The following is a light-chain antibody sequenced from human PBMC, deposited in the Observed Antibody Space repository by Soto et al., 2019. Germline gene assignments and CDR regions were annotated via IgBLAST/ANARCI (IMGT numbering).Light chain of an antibody. J-gene: IGKJ4*01. Sequence: EIVLTQSPATLSLSPGERATLSCRASQSVSSSLAWYQQKPGQTPRLLIYDVSNRATGIPARFSGSGSGTDFTLTVSSLEPEDFAVYYCQQRSNWPLTLGGGTKVEIK. CDR2: DVS. CDR1: QSVSSS. V-gene: IGKV3-11*01. CDR3: QQRSNWPLT.